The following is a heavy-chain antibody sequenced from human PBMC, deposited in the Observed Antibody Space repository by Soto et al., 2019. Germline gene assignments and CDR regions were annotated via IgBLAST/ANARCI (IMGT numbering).Heavy chain of an antibody. CDR3: ARDHWTPVGGSGSYYRLDF. CDR1: GGSIRDYY. J-gene: IGHJ4*02. D-gene: IGHD3-10*01. V-gene: IGHV4-4*07. Sequence: QMQLQESGPGLVKPSETLSLTCTVSGGSIRDYYWTWVRQPAGKGLERNGRIYSSGDTFYNPSLNIRVTMSVDMSKNQFSLNRSSVAAADTAVYYCARDHWTPVGGSGSYYRLDFWGQGILVTVSP. CDR2: IYSSGDT.